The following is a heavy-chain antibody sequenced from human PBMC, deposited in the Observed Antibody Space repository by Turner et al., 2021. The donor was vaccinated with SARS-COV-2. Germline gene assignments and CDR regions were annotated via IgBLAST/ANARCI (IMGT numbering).Heavy chain of an antibody. D-gene: IGHD2-21*02. CDR1: GYTLIVLS. Sequence: QVQLVQSGAEVKKPGASVMVSCKVPGYTLIVLSMHWVLQAPGKGLEWMGGFDPEDAETIYAQKFQGRVTMTEDTSTDAAYMELSSLRSEDTAVYYCATGYAYCGGDCSIDYWGQETLVTVSS. CDR2: FDPEDAET. J-gene: IGHJ4*02. V-gene: IGHV1-24*01. CDR3: ATGYAYCGGDCSIDY.